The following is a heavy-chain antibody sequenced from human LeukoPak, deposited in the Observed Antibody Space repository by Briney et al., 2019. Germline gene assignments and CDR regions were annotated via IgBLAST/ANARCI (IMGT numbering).Heavy chain of an antibody. D-gene: IGHD3-10*01. CDR3: AGTYGSGSYHLDN. CDR2: ISTSTTTI. Sequence: GGSLRLSCTALEFSFWKYSMSWVRQAPGKGPEWVSYISTSTTTIYYANSVRGRFTISRDNVKNSLYLQMDSLRAEDSAVYYCAGTYGSGSYHLDNWGQGTLVTVSS. CDR1: EFSFWKYS. J-gene: IGHJ4*02. V-gene: IGHV3-48*01.